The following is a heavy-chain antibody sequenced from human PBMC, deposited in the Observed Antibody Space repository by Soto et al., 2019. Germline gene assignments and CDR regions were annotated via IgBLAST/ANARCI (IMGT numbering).Heavy chain of an antibody. CDR1: GFTFSSYS. J-gene: IGHJ6*02. Sequence: GGSLRLSCAASGFTFSSYSMNWVRQGPGKGLEWVSYISSSSSTIYYADSVKGRFTISRDNAKNSLYLQMNSLRDEDTAVYYCARDWMEDMEMARIDYYYYGMDVWGQGTTVTVSS. V-gene: IGHV3-48*02. CDR3: ARDWMEDMEMARIDYYYYGMDV. CDR2: ISSSSSTI. D-gene: IGHD2-15*01.